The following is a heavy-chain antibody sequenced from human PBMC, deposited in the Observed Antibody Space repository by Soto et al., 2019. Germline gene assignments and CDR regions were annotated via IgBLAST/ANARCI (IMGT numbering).Heavy chain of an antibody. CDR2: INHSGST. CDR3: ARPRSYYYGSGRTYYFDY. J-gene: IGHJ4*02. V-gene: IGHV4-34*01. Sequence: SETLSLTCAVYGGSFSGYYWSWIRQPPGKGLEWIGEINHSGSTNYNPSLKSRVTISVDTSKNQFSLKLSSVTAADTAVYYCARPRSYYYGSGRTYYFDYWGQGTLVTVSS. CDR1: GGSFSGYY. D-gene: IGHD3-10*01.